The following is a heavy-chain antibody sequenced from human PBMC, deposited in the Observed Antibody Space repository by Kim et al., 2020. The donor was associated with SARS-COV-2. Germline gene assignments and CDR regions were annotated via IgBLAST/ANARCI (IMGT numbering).Heavy chain of an antibody. D-gene: IGHD5-12*01. V-gene: IGHV4-4*09. J-gene: IGHJ4*02. CDR3: ARSGRGYDFTYFDS. Sequence: NPSLKSRVTISVDRSNNHFSLNLSSVTAADTAVYYCARSGRGYDFTYFDSWGQGTLVTVSS.